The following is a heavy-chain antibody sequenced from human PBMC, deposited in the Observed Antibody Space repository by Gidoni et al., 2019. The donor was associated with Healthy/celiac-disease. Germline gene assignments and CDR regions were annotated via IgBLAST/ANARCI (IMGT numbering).Heavy chain of an antibody. CDR3: AGSYSNYVFDY. V-gene: IGHV1-46*01. Sequence: QVQLVQSGPEVQKPGASVKVSCQSSGDTFTSYYMHWVRQAPGQGLEWMGIINPSGGSTSYAQKFQGRVTMTRDTSTSTVYMELSSLRSEDTAVYYCAGSYSNYVFDYWGQGTLVTVSS. J-gene: IGHJ4*02. CDR1: GDTFTSYY. D-gene: IGHD4-4*01. CDR2: INPSGGST.